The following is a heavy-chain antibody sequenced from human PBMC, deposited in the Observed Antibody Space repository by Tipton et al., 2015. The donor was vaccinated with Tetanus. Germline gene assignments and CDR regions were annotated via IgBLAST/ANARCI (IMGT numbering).Heavy chain of an antibody. CDR3: ARLRDEKYNSGWFRRDKDAFDI. CDR2: IYPGDSDT. CDR1: GYSFTTYW. V-gene: IGHV5-51*03. D-gene: IGHD6-19*01. Sequence: VQLVQSGAEVKRPGESLKISCEGSGYSFTTYWIAWVRQMPGKGLEWMGIIYPGDSDTRYSPSFQGQVTISADKSISTAYLQGSSLKASDTATYYCARLRDEKYNSGWFRRDKDAFDIWGHGTMVTVSS. J-gene: IGHJ3*02.